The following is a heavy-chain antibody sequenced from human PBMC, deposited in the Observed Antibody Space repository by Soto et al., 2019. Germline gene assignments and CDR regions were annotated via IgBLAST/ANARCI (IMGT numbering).Heavy chain of an antibody. CDR3: ARFLIPQRSSTSYSHMDV. J-gene: IGHJ6*03. CDR2: INHSGST. Sequence: SETLSLTCAVYGGSFSGYYWSWIRQPPGKGLEWIGEINHSGSTNYNPSLKSRVTISVDTSKNQFSLKLSSVTAADTAVYYCARFLIPQRSSTSYSHMDVWGKGTTVTVSS. CDR1: GGSFSGYY. D-gene: IGHD2-2*01. V-gene: IGHV4-34*01.